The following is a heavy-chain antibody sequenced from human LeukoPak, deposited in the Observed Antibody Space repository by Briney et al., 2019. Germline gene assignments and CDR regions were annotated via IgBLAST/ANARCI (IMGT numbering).Heavy chain of an antibody. CDR2: IYHSGST. CDR3: ARGSGRAVAGTRGIDY. J-gene: IGHJ4*02. CDR1: GGSISSGGYY. Sequence: PSETLSLTCNVSGGSISSGGYYWGWIRQPPGKGLEWIGSIYHSGSTYYNPSLKSRVTISVDTSKNQFSLKLSSVTAADTAVYYCARGSGRAVAGTRGIDYWGQGTLVTVSS. D-gene: IGHD6-19*01. V-gene: IGHV4-39*07.